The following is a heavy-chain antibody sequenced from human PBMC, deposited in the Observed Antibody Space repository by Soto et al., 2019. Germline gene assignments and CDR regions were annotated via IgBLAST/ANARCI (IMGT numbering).Heavy chain of an antibody. CDR1: GFTFSNYW. V-gene: IGHV3-74*01. CDR3: ARGATIFGVVIPGN. D-gene: IGHD3-3*01. Sequence: EVQLVESGGGLVQPGGSLRLSCAASGFTFSNYWMHWVRQVPGKGLVWVSRIKSDGSTTTYADSVKGRFTISRDNAKNTLFLQMNGLRAEDTAVYYCARGATIFGVVIPGNWGQGTLVTVSS. CDR2: IKSDGSTT. J-gene: IGHJ4*02.